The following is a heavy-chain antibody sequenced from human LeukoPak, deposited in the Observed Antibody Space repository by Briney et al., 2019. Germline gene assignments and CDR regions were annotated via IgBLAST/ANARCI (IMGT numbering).Heavy chain of an antibody. CDR3: ARDPVAGTTTFDY. Sequence: EGSLRLSCAASVFTFSSYWMSWVRQAPGKGLEWVANIKQDGSEKYYVDSVKGRFTISRDNAKNSLYLQMNSLRAEDTAVYYCARDPVAGTTTFDYWGQGTLVTVSS. D-gene: IGHD1-7*01. J-gene: IGHJ4*02. CDR1: VFTFSSYW. CDR2: IKQDGSEK. V-gene: IGHV3-7*01.